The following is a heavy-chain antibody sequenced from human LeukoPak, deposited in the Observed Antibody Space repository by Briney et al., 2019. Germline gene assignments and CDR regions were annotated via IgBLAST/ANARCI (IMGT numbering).Heavy chain of an antibody. V-gene: IGHV1-58*02. D-gene: IGHD6-19*01. J-gene: IGHJ4*02. CDR3: AADRAYSSGWYEFDY. CDR2: IVIGSGNT. CDR1: GFTFSSSA. Sequence: GSSVKVSCKASGFTFSSSAMQWVRQPRGQRLEWIRWIVIGSGNTNYPQKFQERVTTTSDMSTSTAYMELSSLRSEDTAVYYWAADRAYSSGWYEFDYWGQGTLVAVSS.